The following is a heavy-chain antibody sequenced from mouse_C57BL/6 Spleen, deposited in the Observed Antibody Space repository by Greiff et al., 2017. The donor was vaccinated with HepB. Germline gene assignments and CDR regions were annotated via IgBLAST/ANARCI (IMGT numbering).Heavy chain of an antibody. Sequence: QVQLQQPGTELVKPGASVKLSCKASGYTFTSYWMHWVKQRPGQGLEWIGNINPSNGGTNYNEKFKSKATLTVDKSSSTAYLQLSSLTSEDSAVYYCARGLLRRGAMDYWGQGTSVTVSS. CDR1: GYTFTSYW. CDR2: INPSNGGT. D-gene: IGHD1-2*01. V-gene: IGHV1-53*01. CDR3: ARGLLRRGAMDY. J-gene: IGHJ4*01.